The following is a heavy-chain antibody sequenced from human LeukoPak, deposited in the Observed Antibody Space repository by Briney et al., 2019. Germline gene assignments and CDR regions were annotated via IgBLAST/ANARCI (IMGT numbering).Heavy chain of an antibody. D-gene: IGHD6-13*01. CDR3: AISNLRVAAADFDY. Sequence: GGSLRLSCAASGFTFSSYEMNWVRQAPGKGLEWVSYISSSGSTIYYADSVKGRFTISRDNAKNSLYLQMNGLRAEDTAVYYCAISNLRVAAADFDYWGQGTLVTVSS. CDR2: ISSSGSTI. V-gene: IGHV3-48*03. CDR1: GFTFSSYE. J-gene: IGHJ4*02.